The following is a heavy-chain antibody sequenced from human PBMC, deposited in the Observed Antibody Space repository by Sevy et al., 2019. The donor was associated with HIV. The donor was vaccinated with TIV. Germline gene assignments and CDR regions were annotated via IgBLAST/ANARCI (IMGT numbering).Heavy chain of an antibody. V-gene: IGHV5-51*01. CDR3: ARQGDSDGFDY. D-gene: IGHD2-21*02. CDR1: GYNFTPYW. Sequence: GESLKISCKGSGYNFTPYWIGWVRQMSGKGLEWMGIILPSDSDTGYSPSFQGQVTISVDKSINTAYLQWNSLKASDTAIYYCARQGDSDGFDYWGQGTLVTVSS. CDR2: ILPSDSDT. J-gene: IGHJ4*02.